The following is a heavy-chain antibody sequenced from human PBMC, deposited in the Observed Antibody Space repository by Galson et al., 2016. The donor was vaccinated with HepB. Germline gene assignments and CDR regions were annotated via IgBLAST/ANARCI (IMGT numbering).Heavy chain of an antibody. CDR2: ISWNSGSI. CDR1: GFTFDDYA. V-gene: IGHV3-9*01. Sequence: SLRLSCAASGFTFDDYAMHWVRQAPGKGLEWVSGISWNSGSIGYADSVKGRFTISRDNAQNSLDLQMDSMRPEDTALYYCSKGAAAIGISGRYFDYWGQGTLVTVSS. D-gene: IGHD6-13*01. J-gene: IGHJ4*02. CDR3: SKGAAAIGISGRYFDY.